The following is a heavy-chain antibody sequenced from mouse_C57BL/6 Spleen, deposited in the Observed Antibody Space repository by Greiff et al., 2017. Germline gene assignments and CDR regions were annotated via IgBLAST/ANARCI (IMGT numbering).Heavy chain of an antibody. D-gene: IGHD1-1*01. CDR3: TRCYYGTPWFAY. CDR2: IYPGNSDT. J-gene: IGHJ3*01. V-gene: IGHV1-5*01. CDR1: GYTFTSYW. Sequence: DVQLVESGTVLARPGASVKMSCKTSGYTFTSYWMHWVKQRPGQGLEWIGAIYPGNSDTSYNQTFKGKAKLTAVTSASTAYMELSSLTTEDSAVYYFTRCYYGTPWFAYWGQGTLVTVSA.